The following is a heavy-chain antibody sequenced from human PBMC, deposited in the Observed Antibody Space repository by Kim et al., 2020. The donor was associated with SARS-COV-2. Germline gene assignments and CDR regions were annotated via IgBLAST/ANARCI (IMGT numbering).Heavy chain of an antibody. V-gene: IGHV4-39*01. J-gene: IGHJ3*02. D-gene: IGHD6-13*01. Sequence: SETLSLTCTVSGGSISSSSYYWGWIRQPPGKGLEWIGSIYYSGSTYYNPSLKSRVTISVDTSKNQFSLKLSSVTAADTAVYYFARTTAAGADAFDIWGQGTMVTVSS. CDR2: IYYSGST. CDR3: ARTTAAGADAFDI. CDR1: GGSISSSSYY.